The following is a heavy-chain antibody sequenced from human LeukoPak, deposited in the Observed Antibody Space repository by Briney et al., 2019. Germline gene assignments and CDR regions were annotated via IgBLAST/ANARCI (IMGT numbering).Heavy chain of an antibody. Sequence: GGSLRLSCAASGFTFSSYAMTWVRQAPGKGLEWVSTIGGSGGSTYYADSVKGRFTISRDNSKNTLCLQMKRLRAEDTAVYYCARGSAWYLVYWGQGTLVTVSS. D-gene: IGHD3-16*01. CDR3: ARGSAWYLVY. J-gene: IGHJ4*02. CDR2: IGGSGGST. CDR1: GFTFSSYA. V-gene: IGHV3-23*01.